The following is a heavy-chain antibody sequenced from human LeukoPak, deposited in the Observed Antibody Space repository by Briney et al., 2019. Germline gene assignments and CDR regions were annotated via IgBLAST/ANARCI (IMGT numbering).Heavy chain of an antibody. Sequence: SVKVSCKASGGTFSSYAISWVRQAPGQGLEWMGRIIPILGIANYAQKFQGRVTITADKSTSTAYMELSSLRSEDTAVYYCARGKYYYGSGNYGMDVWGQGTTVTVSS. CDR1: GGTFSSYA. J-gene: IGHJ6*02. CDR2: IIPILGIA. CDR3: ARGKYYYGSGNYGMDV. D-gene: IGHD3-10*01. V-gene: IGHV1-69*04.